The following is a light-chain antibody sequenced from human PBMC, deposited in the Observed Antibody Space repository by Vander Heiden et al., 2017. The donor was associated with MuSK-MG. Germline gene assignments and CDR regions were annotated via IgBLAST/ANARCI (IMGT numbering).Light chain of an antibody. CDR3: AAWDDSLSDVV. J-gene: IGLJ2*01. CDR2: KNN. V-gene: IGLV1-47*01. Sequence: QSVLTQPPSASGIPGQRATISCSGSSSNIGINYLYWDQLFPGSAPKLLIYKNNQRPSGVPDRFSGSKSGTSASLAISGLRSEDEADYYCAAWDDSLSDVVFGGGTKLTVL. CDR1: SSNIGINY.